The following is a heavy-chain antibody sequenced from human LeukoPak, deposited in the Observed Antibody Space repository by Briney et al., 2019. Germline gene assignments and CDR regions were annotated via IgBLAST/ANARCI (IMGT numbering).Heavy chain of an antibody. V-gene: IGHV4-4*07. J-gene: IGHJ4*02. Sequence: SETLSLTCTVSGGSISSYHWSWIRQPAGKGLEWIGRIYTSGSTNYNPSLKSRVTMSVDTSKNQFSLKLSSVTAADTAVYYCARSMHITMVRGVIINPSYYFDYWGQGTLVTVSS. CDR3: ARSMHITMVRGVIINPSYYFDY. D-gene: IGHD3-10*01. CDR2: IYTSGST. CDR1: GGSISSYH.